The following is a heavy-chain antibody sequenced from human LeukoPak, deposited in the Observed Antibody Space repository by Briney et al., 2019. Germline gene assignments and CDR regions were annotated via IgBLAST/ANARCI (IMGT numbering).Heavy chain of an antibody. CDR3: ARQADYYGSGSYILD. J-gene: IGHJ4*02. CDR2: IYYSGST. CDR1: GGSISSYY. Sequence: SETLFLTCTVSGGSISSYYWSWIRQPPGKGLEWIGYIYYSGSTNYNPSLKSRVTIAVDTSKNQFSLKLSSVTAADTAVYYCARQADYYGSGSYILDWGQGTLVTVSS. D-gene: IGHD3-10*01. V-gene: IGHV4-59*08.